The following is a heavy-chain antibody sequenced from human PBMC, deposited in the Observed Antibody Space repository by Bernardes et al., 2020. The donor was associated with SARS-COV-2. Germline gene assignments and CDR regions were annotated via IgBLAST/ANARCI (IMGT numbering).Heavy chain of an antibody. CDR1: GFTFSSYW. V-gene: IGHV3-7*01. Sequence: GGSLRLSCAASGFTFSSYWMSWVRQAPGKGLEWVANIKQDGSEKYYVDSVKGRFTISRDNAKNSLYLQMNSLRAEDTAVYYCARDWVSYSSGGSCYSYYYDGMDVWGHGTTVSGSS. CDR2: IKQDGSEK. D-gene: IGHD2-15*01. CDR3: ARDWVSYSSGGSCYSYYYDGMDV. J-gene: IGHJ6*02.